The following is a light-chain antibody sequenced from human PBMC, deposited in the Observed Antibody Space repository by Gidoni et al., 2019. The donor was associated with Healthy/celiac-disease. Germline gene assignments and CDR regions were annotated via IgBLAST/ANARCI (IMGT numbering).Light chain of an antibody. Sequence: EIVLTQSPATLSLSPGERATLYCRASQSVSSYLAWYQQKPGQAPRLLIYDASNRATGIPARFSGSGSGTDFTRTSSSLEPEDFAVYYCQKRSNWPRTFGQGTKVEIK. V-gene: IGKV3-11*01. CDR2: DAS. CDR3: QKRSNWPRT. CDR1: QSVSSY. J-gene: IGKJ1*01.